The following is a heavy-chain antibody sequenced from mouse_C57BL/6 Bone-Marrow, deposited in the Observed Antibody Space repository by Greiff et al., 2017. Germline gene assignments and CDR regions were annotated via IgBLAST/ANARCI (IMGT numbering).Heavy chain of an antibody. CDR1: GYTFTDYY. CDR2: INPNNGGT. V-gene: IGHV1-26*01. Sequence: EVQLQQSGPELVKPGASVKISCKASGYTFTDYYMNWVKQSHGKSLEWIGDINPNNGGTSYNQKFKGKATLTVDKSSSTAYMELRSLTSEDSAVYYCARFYDSLAMDYWGQGTSVTVSS. D-gene: IGHD2-3*01. CDR3: ARFYDSLAMDY. J-gene: IGHJ4*01.